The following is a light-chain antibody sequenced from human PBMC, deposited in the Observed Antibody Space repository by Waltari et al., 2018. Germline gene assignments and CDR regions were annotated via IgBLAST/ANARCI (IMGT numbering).Light chain of an antibody. Sequence: EIVLTQSPGTLSLSPGERATLSCRASQSVSSNYLAWYQQRPGQAPRLLIHGSSSRATGIPDRFSGSGSGTDCTLTISRLEPEDLAVYYCQQYGRSWNTFGQGTKLEIK. V-gene: IGKV3-20*01. CDR1: QSVSSNY. CDR3: QQYGRSWNT. J-gene: IGKJ2*01. CDR2: GSS.